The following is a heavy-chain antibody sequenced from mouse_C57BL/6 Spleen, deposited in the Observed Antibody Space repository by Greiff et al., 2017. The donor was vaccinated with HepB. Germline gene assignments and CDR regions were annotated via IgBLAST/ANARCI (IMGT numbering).Heavy chain of an antibody. Sequence: EVQLQQSGPELVKPGASVKIPCKASGYTFTDYNMDWVKQSHGKSLEWIGDINPNNGGTIYNQKFKGKATLTVDKSSSTAYMELRSLTSEDTAVYYCARWPYYGSSWDYAMDYWGQGTSVTVSS. CDR2: INPNNGGT. V-gene: IGHV1-18*01. J-gene: IGHJ4*01. D-gene: IGHD1-1*01. CDR1: GYTFTDYN. CDR3: ARWPYYGSSWDYAMDY.